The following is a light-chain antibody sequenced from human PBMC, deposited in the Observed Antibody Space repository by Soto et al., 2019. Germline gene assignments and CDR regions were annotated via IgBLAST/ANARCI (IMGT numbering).Light chain of an antibody. CDR1: QSVIISY. J-gene: IGKJ1*01. CDR3: QQYGSSPT. Sequence: EIVLTQSPGTLSLSPGEIATLSCGASQSVIISYLAWYQQKPGQAPRLLIYGASSRATGIPDRFSGSGSGTDFTLTISRLEPEDFAVYYCQQYGSSPTFGQGTKVEIK. V-gene: IGKV3-20*01. CDR2: GAS.